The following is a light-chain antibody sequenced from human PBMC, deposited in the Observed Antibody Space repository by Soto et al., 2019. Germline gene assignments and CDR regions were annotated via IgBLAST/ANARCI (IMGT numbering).Light chain of an antibody. CDR3: MQGRHWPYT. Sequence: DVGVTQSPFSLPLTLGHRASISSRSSQSLIHSDGNTYLHWFQQRPAQSPRRLIYHVSIRDSGVPDRFSGSGSGTDFTLEISRVEAEDVGVYYCMQGRHWPYTFGPGTTVDIK. J-gene: IGKJ3*01. V-gene: IGKV2-30*02. CDR1: QSLIHSDGNTY. CDR2: HVS.